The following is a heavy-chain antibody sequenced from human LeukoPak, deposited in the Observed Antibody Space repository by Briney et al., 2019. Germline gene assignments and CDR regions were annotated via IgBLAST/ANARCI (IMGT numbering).Heavy chain of an antibody. CDR1: GGTFSSYA. D-gene: IGHD2-2*01. CDR3: ARGACSSTSCPSRY. J-gene: IGHJ4*02. CDR2: IIPIFGTA. Sequence: SVKVSCKASGGTFSSYAISWVRQAPGQGLEWMGGIIPIFGTANYAQKFQGRVTITADESTSTAYMELSSLRSDDTAVYYCARGACSSTSCPSRYWGQGTLVTVSS. V-gene: IGHV1-69*13.